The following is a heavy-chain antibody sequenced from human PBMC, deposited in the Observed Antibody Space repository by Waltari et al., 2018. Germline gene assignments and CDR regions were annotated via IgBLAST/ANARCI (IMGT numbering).Heavy chain of an antibody. CDR3: ARETSSGWYGGGYFDY. J-gene: IGHJ4*02. Sequence: QVQLVESGGGVVQPGRSLRLSCAASGFTFSSYAMHWVRQAPGKGLEWVAGISDDGSNKYYADSVKGRFTISRDNSKNTLYLQMNSLRAEDTAVYYCARETSSGWYGGGYFDYWGQGTLVTVSS. V-gene: IGHV3-30-3*01. CDR2: ISDDGSNK. CDR1: GFTFSSYA. D-gene: IGHD6-19*01.